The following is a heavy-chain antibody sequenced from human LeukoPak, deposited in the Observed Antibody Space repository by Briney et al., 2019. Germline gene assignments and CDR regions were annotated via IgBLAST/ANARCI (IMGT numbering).Heavy chain of an antibody. CDR3: ARDGSSPPSDAFDI. D-gene: IGHD6-13*01. J-gene: IGHJ3*02. V-gene: IGHV1-2*04. CDR1: GYTFTGYY. Sequence: ASVKVSCKASGYTFTGYYMHWVRQAPGQGLEWMGWINPNSGGTNYAQKFQGWVTMTRDTSISTAYMELSRLRSDDTAVYYCARDGSSPPSDAFDIWGQGTMVTVSS. CDR2: INPNSGGT.